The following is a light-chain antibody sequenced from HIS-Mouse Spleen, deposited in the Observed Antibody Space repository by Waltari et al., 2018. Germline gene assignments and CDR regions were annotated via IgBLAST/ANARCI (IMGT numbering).Light chain of an antibody. CDR2: DDS. V-gene: IGLV3-21*03. J-gene: IGLJ3*02. CDR3: QVWDSSSDHWV. CDR1: NIGSKS. Sequence: SYVLTQPPSVSVAPGKTARITCGGNNIGSKSVHWYQQKPGQAPVLVVYDDSDRPSGFPERVSGSNSGNTATLTISRVEAGDEADYYCQVWDSSSDHWVFGGGTKLTVL.